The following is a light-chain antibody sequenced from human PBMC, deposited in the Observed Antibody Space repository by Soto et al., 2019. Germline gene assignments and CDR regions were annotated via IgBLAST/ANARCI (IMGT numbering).Light chain of an antibody. CDR2: MAS. CDR3: MQAVQTPWS. V-gene: IGKV2-28*01. J-gene: IGKJ1*01. Sequence: EIVVTQSPLSLPVILGEPASISCRSSQSLLHSNGFNYLDWYLQRPGQSPQLLIYMASSRASGVPDRFSGSGSGTDFTLTITRVEAEDVGIYYCMQAVQTPWSFGKGTKVDIK. CDR1: QSLLHSNGFNY.